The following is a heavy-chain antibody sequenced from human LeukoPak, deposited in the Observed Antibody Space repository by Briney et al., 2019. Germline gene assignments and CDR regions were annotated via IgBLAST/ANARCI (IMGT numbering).Heavy chain of an antibody. V-gene: IGHV3-7*01. CDR2: IKQDGSEK. CDR3: AGEGAVAGTVAQVGY. Sequence: GSLRLSCAASGFTFSSYWMSWVRQAPGKGLEWVANIKQDGSEKYYVDSVKGRFTISRDNAKNSLYLQMNSLRAEDTAVYYCAGEGAVAGTVAQVGYWGQGTLVTVSS. CDR1: GFTFSSYW. D-gene: IGHD6-19*01. J-gene: IGHJ4*02.